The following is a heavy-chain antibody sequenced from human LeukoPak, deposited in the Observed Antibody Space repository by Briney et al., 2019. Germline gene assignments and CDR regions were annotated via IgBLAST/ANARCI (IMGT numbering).Heavy chain of an antibody. Sequence: QSGGSLRLSCAASGFTFSSYSMNWVRQAPGKGLEWVSAISGSGGSTYYADSVKGRFTISRDNSKNTLYLQMNSLRAEDTAVYYCAKRVVYDSSGYYYAYFDYWGQGTLVTVSS. CDR1: GFTFSSYS. J-gene: IGHJ4*02. CDR3: AKRVVYDSSGYYYAYFDY. V-gene: IGHV3-23*01. D-gene: IGHD3-22*01. CDR2: ISGSGGST.